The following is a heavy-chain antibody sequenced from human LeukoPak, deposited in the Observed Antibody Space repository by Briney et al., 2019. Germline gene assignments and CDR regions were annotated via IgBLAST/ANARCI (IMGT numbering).Heavy chain of an antibody. CDR2: INRSGST. D-gene: IGHD3-3*01. Sequence: PSETLSLTCAVYGGSFSGYYWSWIRQPPGKGLEWIGEINRSGSTNYNPSLKSRVTISVDTSKNQFSLKLSSVTAADTAVYYCARERRPTYYDFWSGYYIWGQGTLVTVSS. CDR1: GGSFSGYY. CDR3: ARERRPTYYDFWSGYYI. J-gene: IGHJ4*02. V-gene: IGHV4-34*01.